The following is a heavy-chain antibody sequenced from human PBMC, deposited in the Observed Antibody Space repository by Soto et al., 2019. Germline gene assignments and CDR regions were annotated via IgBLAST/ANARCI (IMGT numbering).Heavy chain of an antibody. D-gene: IGHD6-13*01. Sequence: GGSLRLSCAAAGFTFRSYAMSWVRQAPGKGLEWVSLIGGGSGDRTYYADSVKGRFTFSRDNSKNTVSLQMNSLRAEDTALYYCARLPRAAAAPYYFDFWGQGTLVTVSS. V-gene: IGHV3-23*01. CDR3: ARLPRAAAAPYYFDF. J-gene: IGHJ4*02. CDR1: GFTFRSYA. CDR2: IGGGSGDRT.